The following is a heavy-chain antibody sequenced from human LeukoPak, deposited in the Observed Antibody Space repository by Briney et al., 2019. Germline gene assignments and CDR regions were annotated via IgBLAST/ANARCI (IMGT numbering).Heavy chain of an antibody. Sequence: PGRSLRLSCAASGFTFSSYAMSWVRQAPGKGLEWVSAISGSGGGTYYADSVKGRFTISRDNSKNTLYMQMNSLRAEDTAVYYCAKSMRSDSYYFGSGSVRVGHYYFDYWGQGTLVTVSS. CDR3: AKSMRSDSYYFGSGSVRVGHYYFDY. V-gene: IGHV3-23*01. CDR2: ISGSGGGT. J-gene: IGHJ4*02. CDR1: GFTFSSYA. D-gene: IGHD3-10*01.